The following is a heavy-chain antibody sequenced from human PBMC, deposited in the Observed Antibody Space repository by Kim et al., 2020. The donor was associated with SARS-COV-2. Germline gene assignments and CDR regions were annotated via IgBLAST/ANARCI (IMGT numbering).Heavy chain of an antibody. V-gene: IGHV1-3*01. Sequence: SLNFQGRVTMTRDTSATTAYMELSSLTSKDTAVYYCAREGSGSYNWFDPWGQGTLVTVSS. D-gene: IGHD3-10*01. J-gene: IGHJ5*02. CDR3: AREGSGSYNWFDP.